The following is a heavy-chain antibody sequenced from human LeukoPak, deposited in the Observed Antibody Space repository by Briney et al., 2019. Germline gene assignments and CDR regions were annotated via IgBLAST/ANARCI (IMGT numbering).Heavy chain of an antibody. D-gene: IGHD6-13*01. J-gene: IGHJ6*02. Sequence: PSETLSLTCTVSGGSINDHAWCWIRQPPGRGLEWIGCVYYTGSSKYNASLKSRLTISTDTSNNQLSLKVTSVTAADTAIYSCARLSRIATAGAYSYHSLDIWGQGTTVTVSS. CDR1: GGSINDHA. V-gene: IGHV4-59*11. CDR2: VYYTGSS. CDR3: ARLSRIATAGAYSYHSLDI.